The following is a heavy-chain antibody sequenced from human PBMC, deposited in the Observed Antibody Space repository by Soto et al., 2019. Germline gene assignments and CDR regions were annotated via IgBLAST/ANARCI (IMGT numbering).Heavy chain of an antibody. CDR2: ISSSSSYI. D-gene: IGHD6-19*01. V-gene: IGHV3-21*01. Sequence: GGSLRLSCAASGFTFSSYSMNWVRQAPGKGLEWVSSISSSSSYIYYADSVKGRFTISRDNAKNSLYLQMNSLRAEDTAVYYCARDRSPWLVLGFDYWGQGTLVTVSS. CDR1: GFTFSSYS. CDR3: ARDRSPWLVLGFDY. J-gene: IGHJ4*02.